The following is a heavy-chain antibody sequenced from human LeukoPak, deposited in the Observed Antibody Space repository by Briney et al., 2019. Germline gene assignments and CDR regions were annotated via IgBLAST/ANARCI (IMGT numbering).Heavy chain of an antibody. CDR3: AAMIGYFDY. D-gene: IGHD3-22*01. Sequence: PSETLSLTCTVSGVSVSSGNYYWRWIRQPAGKVLEYLGRMYTSGSTNYNPSLKSRVSISRHTAKNQFSLKLISVTAADTAVYYCAAMIGYFDYWGQGILVTVSS. J-gene: IGHJ4*02. V-gene: IGHV4-61*02. CDR1: GVSVSSGNYY. CDR2: MYTSGST.